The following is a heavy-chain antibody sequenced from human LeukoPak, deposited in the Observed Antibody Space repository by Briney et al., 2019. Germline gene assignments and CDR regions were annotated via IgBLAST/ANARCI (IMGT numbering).Heavy chain of an antibody. CDR1: GGSFSGYY. V-gene: IGHV4-34*01. J-gene: IGHJ6*03. D-gene: IGHD3-10*01. CDR3: ARDKGDRKDLWFGESNYYYYMDV. CDR2: INHSGST. Sequence: SETLSLTCAVYGGSFSGYYWSWIRQPPGKGLEWIGEINHSGSTNYNPSLKSRVTISVDTSKNQFSLKLSSVTAADTAVYYCARDKGDRKDLWFGESNYYYYMDVWGKGTTVTVSS.